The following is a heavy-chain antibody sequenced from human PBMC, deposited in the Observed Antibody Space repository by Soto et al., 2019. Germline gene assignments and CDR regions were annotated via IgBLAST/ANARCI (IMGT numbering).Heavy chain of an antibody. CDR1: GYTFSNFW. CDR3: GRRTRCSPYLDY. Sequence: PGESLKISCRCSGYTFSNFWIAWVRHLPGKGLEWMGIICPGDHETRYSPSFHGKVTISADKSINTAYLQWSSLEASDSAFYYCGRRTRCSPYLDYRGQGALVTVSS. J-gene: IGHJ4*02. CDR2: ICPGDHET. D-gene: IGHD2-2*01. V-gene: IGHV5-51*01.